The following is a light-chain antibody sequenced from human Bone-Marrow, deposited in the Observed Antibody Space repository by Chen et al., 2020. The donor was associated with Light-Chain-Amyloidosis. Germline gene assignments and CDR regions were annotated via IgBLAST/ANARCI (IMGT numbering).Light chain of an antibody. Sequence: EIVLTQSPDFQSVTPKEEVTITCRASQSIGGRLHWYQQRPNQSPKLLIKYASQSILGVPSRFSGSGSGTDFTLTISSLEAEDAATYYCHQTSSFPLTFGGGTKLEIK. CDR2: YAS. CDR3: HQTSSFPLT. CDR1: QSIGGR. V-gene: IGKV6-21*02. J-gene: IGKJ4*01.